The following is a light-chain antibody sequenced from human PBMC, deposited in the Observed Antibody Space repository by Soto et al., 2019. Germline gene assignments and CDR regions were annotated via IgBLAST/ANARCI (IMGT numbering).Light chain of an antibody. V-gene: IGLV2-14*01. CDR3: SSYTSSSTLYV. CDR2: DVS. J-gene: IGLJ1*01. CDR1: SSDVGGYNY. Sequence: QSVLTQPASVSGSPGQSITTSCTGTSSDVGGYNYVSWYQQHPGKAPKLMIYDVSNRPSGASNRFSGSKSGNTASLTISGLQAEDVSDYYCSSYTSSSTLYVFGTGTIVTVL.